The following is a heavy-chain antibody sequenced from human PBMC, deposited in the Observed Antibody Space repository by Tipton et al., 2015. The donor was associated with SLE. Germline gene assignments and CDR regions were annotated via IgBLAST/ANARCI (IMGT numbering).Heavy chain of an antibody. V-gene: IGHV4-59*08. J-gene: IGHJ4*02. CDR3: ARHDYDDNGYYLQYFDK. D-gene: IGHD3-22*01. CDR2: ISYSGST. CDR1: DDSIRDYY. Sequence: TLSLTCSVSDDSIRDYYFSWIRQPPGKELEWIGYISYSGSTVYNPSLESRVTISLDTSKNHLSLKLRPVTAADGATYYCARHDYDDNGYYLQYFDKWGQGTLVTVSS.